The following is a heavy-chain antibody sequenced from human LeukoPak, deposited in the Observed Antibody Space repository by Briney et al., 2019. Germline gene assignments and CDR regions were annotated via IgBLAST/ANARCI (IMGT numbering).Heavy chain of an antibody. J-gene: IGHJ4*02. CDR3: ASFRIAAAADEEYFDH. V-gene: IGHV5-51*01. CDR2: IYPGDSDT. D-gene: IGHD6-13*01. CDR1: GYSFTSYW. Sequence: PGGSLRLSCKGSGYSFTSYWIGWVRQMPGKGLEWMGIIYPGDSDTRYSPSFQGQVTISADKSISTAYLQWSSLTASDTAMYYCASFRIAAAADEEYFDHWGQGTLVTVFS.